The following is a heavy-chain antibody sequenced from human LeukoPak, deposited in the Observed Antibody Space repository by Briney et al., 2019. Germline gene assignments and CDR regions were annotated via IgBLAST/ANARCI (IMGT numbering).Heavy chain of an antibody. D-gene: IGHD2-2*01. CDR1: GFTFSSYA. J-gene: IGHJ4*02. V-gene: IGHV3-23*01. CDR2: ISGSGGST. Sequence: PGGSLRLSCAASGFTFSSYAMSWVRQAPGKGLEWVSAISGSGGSTYYADSVKGRFTISRDNSKNTLYLQMNSLRAEDTAVYYCAKDIVVVPAANMAAAGNYWGQGTLVTVSS. CDR3: AKDIVVVPAANMAAAGNY.